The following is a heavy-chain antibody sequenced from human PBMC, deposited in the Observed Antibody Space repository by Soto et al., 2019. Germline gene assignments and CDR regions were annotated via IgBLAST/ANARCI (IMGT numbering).Heavy chain of an antibody. V-gene: IGHV3-30-3*01. J-gene: IGHJ4*02. CDR3: ARDRDIDRNFAY. Sequence: QVQLVESGGGVVQPGRSLRLSCAASGFTFSSYAMHWVRQAPGKGLEWVAVISYDGSNKYYADSVKGRFTISRDNSKNTLYLQITSLIAEDTAVYYFARDRDIDRNFAYSGQGTLVTVSS. CDR2: ISYDGSNK. CDR1: GFTFSSYA.